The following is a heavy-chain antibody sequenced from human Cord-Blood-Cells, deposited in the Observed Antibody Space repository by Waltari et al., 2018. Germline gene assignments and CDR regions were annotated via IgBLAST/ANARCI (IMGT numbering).Heavy chain of an antibody. D-gene: IGHD2-15*01. CDR2: FDPEDRET. J-gene: IGHJ4*02. V-gene: IGHV1-24*01. CDR1: GYTLTDVP. Sequence: QGPLVQSGAEVKKPRASVKVSCKVLGYTLTDVPMHWVTQAPGKGLEWMGGFDPEDRETIYAQKFQGRVTMTEDTSTDTAYMELSSLRSEDTAVYYCATEEGYCSGGSCYFDYWGQGTLVTVSS. CDR3: ATEEGYCSGGSCYFDY.